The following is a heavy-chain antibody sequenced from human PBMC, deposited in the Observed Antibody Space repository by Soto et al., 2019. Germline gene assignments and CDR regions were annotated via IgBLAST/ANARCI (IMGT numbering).Heavy chain of an antibody. V-gene: IGHV3-33*01. Sequence: GGSLRLSCAASGFTFSSYGMHWVRQAPGKGLEWVAVICYDGSNKYYADSVKGRFTISRDNSKNTLYLQMNSLRAEDTAVYYCAREGYSNYEENYYYYMDVWGKGTTVTVSS. D-gene: IGHD4-4*01. CDR1: GFTFSSYG. J-gene: IGHJ6*03. CDR2: ICYDGSNK. CDR3: AREGYSNYEENYYYYMDV.